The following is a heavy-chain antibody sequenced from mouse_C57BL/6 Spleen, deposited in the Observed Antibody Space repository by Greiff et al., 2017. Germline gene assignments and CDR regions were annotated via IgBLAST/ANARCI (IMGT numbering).Heavy chain of an antibody. CDR1: GYTFTDYY. Sequence: EVQLQQSGPELVKPGASLKISCKASGYTFTDYYMNWVKQSHGKSLEWIGDINTNNGGTSYNQPFKGRATLTVDKSASTAYMGLRSLTAEDSAVYYCARSDYYYGSSFDYWGQGTTLTVSS. V-gene: IGHV1-26*01. J-gene: IGHJ2*01. CDR2: INTNNGGT. D-gene: IGHD1-1*01. CDR3: ARSDYYYGSSFDY.